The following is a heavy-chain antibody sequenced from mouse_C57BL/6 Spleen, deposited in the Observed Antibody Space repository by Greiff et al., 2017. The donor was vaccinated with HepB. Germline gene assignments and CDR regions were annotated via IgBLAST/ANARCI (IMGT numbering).Heavy chain of an antibody. J-gene: IGHJ4*01. CDR1: GYAFSSSW. CDR3: ARYYDYVNYYAMDY. Sequence: VQLQQSGPELVKPGASVKISCKASGYAFSSSWMNWVKQRPGKGLEWIGRIYPGDGDTNYNGKFKGKATLTADKSSSTAYMQLSSLTSEDSAVYCCARYYDYVNYYAMDYWGQGTSVTVSS. CDR2: IYPGDGDT. D-gene: IGHD2-4*01. V-gene: IGHV1-82*01.